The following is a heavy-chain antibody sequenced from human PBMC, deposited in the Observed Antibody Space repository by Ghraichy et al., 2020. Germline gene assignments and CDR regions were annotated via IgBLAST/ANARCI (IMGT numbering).Heavy chain of an antibody. D-gene: IGHD2-15*01. CDR1: GGSINNYY. J-gene: IGHJ4*02. CDR2: VYYTGST. CDR3: SRLGFVSGPYHPDY. V-gene: IGHV4-59*08. Sequence: SETLSLTCTVLGGSINNYYWNWIRQPQGKRLEWIGYVYYTGSTNYNPSLKSRVSISVDTSTNQFSLRLSSVTATDTAVYYCSRLGFVSGPYHPDYWGQATLVTVSS.